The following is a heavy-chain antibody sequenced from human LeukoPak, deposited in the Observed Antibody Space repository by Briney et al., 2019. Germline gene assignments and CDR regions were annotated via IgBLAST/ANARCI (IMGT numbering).Heavy chain of an antibody. CDR1: GFTFSSYA. CDR3: AKSMVRGVMGYYYGMDV. J-gene: IGHJ6*02. V-gene: IGHV3-23*01. CDR2: ISGSGGST. Sequence: GGSLRLSCAASGFTFSSYAMSWVRQAPGKGPEWVSAISGSGGSTYYADSVKGRFTISRDNSKNTLYLQMNSLRAEDTAVYYCAKSMVRGVMGYYYGMDVWGQGTTVTVSS. D-gene: IGHD3-10*01.